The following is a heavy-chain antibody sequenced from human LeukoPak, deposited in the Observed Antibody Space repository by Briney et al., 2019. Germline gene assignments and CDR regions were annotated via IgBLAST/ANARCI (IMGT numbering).Heavy chain of an antibody. D-gene: IGHD3-10*01. CDR1: GGTFSSYA. V-gene: IGHV1-69*13. J-gene: IGHJ4*02. Sequence: GASVKVSCKASGGTFSSYAISWVRQAPGQGLEWMGGIIPIFGTANYAQKFQGRVTITADESTSTAYMELSSLRSEDTAVYYCARDGKFGDGFGELLFDYWGQGTLVTVSS. CDR3: ARDGKFGDGFGELLFDY. CDR2: IIPIFGTA.